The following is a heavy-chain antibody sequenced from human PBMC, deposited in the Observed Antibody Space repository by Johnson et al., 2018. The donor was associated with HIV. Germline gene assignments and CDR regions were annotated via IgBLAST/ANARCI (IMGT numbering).Heavy chain of an antibody. J-gene: IGHJ3*02. V-gene: IGHV3-30*02. Sequence: VQLVESGGGEVQPGGSLRLSRAASRFTFNSYDMNWVRQAPGKGLEWVAFIRYDGSSTYYGDSVKGRFTISRDNSKNTLYLQMNSLRTEDTAVYYCATEYFDIWGQGTMVTVSS. CDR2: IRYDGSST. CDR3: ATEYFDI. CDR1: RFTFNSYD. D-gene: IGHD2/OR15-2a*01.